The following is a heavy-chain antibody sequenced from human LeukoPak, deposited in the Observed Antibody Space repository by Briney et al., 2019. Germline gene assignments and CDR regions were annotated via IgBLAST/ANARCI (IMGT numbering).Heavy chain of an antibody. CDR2: IYYSGST. Sequence: SVTLSLTCAVSGGPISSYYWSWIRQPPGKGLEGIGYIYYSGSTNYNPSLKSRVTISVDTSKNQFSLKLSSVIAADTAVYYCARLRSSSSWYGANWFDPWGQGTLVTVSS. D-gene: IGHD6-13*01. CDR3: ARLRSSSSWYGANWFDP. V-gene: IGHV4-59*08. CDR1: GGPISSYY. J-gene: IGHJ5*02.